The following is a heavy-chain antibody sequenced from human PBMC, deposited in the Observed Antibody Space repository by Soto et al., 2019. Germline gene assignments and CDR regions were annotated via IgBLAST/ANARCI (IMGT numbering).Heavy chain of an antibody. J-gene: IGHJ6*02. CDR3: AKDTMVPYYYYGMDV. V-gene: IGHV3-30*18. Sequence: GGSLRLSCAASGFTFSSYGMHWVRQAPGKGLEWVAVISYDGSNKYYADSVKGRFTISRDNSKNTLYLQMNSLRAEDTAVYYCAKDTMVPYYYYGMDVWGQGTTVTVSS. CDR1: GFTFSSYG. CDR2: ISYDGSNK. D-gene: IGHD3-10*01.